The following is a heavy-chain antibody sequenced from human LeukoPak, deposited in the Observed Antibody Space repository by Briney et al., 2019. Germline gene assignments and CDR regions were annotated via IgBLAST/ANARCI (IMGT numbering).Heavy chain of an antibody. CDR3: AKDSLPPQYDILTGYYNRWFDP. Sequence: GGSLRLSCAASGFTFSSYAMSWVRQAPGKGLEWVSAISGSGGSTYYADSVKGRFTISRDNSKNTLCLQMNSLRAEDTAVYYCAKDSLPPQYDILTGYYNRWFDPWGQGTLVTVSS. J-gene: IGHJ5*02. CDR2: ISGSGGST. V-gene: IGHV3-23*01. D-gene: IGHD3-9*01. CDR1: GFTFSSYA.